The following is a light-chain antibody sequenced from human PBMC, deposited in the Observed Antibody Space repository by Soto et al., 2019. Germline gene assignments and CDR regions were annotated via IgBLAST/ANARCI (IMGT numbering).Light chain of an antibody. CDR1: SSDIGAYNY. V-gene: IGLV2-14*01. J-gene: IGLJ1*01. CDR2: EVS. Sequence: QSALTQSASVSGSPGQSITISCTGTSSDIGAYNYVSWYQQHPGKAPKLMIYEVSNRPSGVSNRFSGSKSGNTASLTISGLQDEDEAKYYCSSYTGSSTPYVFGTGTKLTVL. CDR3: SSYTGSSTPYV.